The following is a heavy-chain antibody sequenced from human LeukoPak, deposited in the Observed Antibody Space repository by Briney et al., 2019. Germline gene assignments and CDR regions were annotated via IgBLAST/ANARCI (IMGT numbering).Heavy chain of an antibody. CDR2: MNPNSGYT. CDR1: GYTFTSYD. D-gene: IGHD2-2*01. J-gene: IGHJ5*02. Sequence: ASVKVSCKASGYTFTSYDINWVRQATGQGLEWMGWMNPNSGYTGYAQKFQGRVTMTRNTSISTAYMELSSLRSEDTAVYYCARGRGFCSSTSCYNWFDPWGQGTLVTVSS. V-gene: IGHV1-8*01. CDR3: ARGRGFCSSTSCYNWFDP.